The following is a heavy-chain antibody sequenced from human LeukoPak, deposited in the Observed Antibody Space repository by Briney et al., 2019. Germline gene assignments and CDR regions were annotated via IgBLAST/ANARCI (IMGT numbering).Heavy chain of an antibody. J-gene: IGHJ5*02. CDR1: GYSFTTYG. CDR3: ARDSGYGDYVGNP. Sequence: ASVKVSCKASGYSFTTYGISWVRQAPGQGLEWMGWISTYNGNTNYAQKLQDRVTMTTDTSTSTAYMELRSLGYDDTAVYYCARDSGYGDYVGNPWGQGTLVTVSS. CDR2: ISTYNGNT. D-gene: IGHD4-17*01. V-gene: IGHV1-18*01.